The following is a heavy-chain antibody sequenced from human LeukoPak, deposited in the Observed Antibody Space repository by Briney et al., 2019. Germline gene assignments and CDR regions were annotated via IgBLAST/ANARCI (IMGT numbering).Heavy chain of an antibody. CDR1: GYSFTSYW. J-gene: IGHJ6*04. D-gene: IGHD6-13*01. CDR2: IDPSDSYT. Sequence: GESLKISCKGSGYSFTSYWISWVRQMPGKGLEWMGRIDPSDSYTNYSPSFQGHVTISADKSISTAYLQWNSLKASDTAMYYCARHPRLYSSSWEYYYYYGMDVWGKGTTVTVSS. V-gene: IGHV5-10-1*01. CDR3: ARHPRLYSSSWEYYYYYGMDV.